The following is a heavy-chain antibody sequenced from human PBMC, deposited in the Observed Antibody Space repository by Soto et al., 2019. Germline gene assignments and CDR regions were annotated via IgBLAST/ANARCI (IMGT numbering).Heavy chain of an antibody. CDR3: ARRGSGRYYEY. CDR1: GFTFSSYA. J-gene: IGHJ4*02. D-gene: IGHD6-19*01. CDR2: ISGSGGST. Sequence: EVQLLESGGGLVQPGGSLRLSCAASGFTFSSYAMRWVRQAPGKGLEWVSAISGSGGSTYYADSVKGRFTTSRENSKNTLYLQMNSLRAEDTDVYYCARRGSGRYYEYWGQGTMVTVSS. V-gene: IGHV3-23*01.